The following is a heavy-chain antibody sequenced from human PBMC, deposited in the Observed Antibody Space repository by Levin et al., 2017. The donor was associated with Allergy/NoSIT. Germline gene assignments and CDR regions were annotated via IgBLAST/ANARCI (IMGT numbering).Heavy chain of an antibody. J-gene: IGHJ5*02. D-gene: IGHD3-10*01. CDR2: MNPNSGNT. CDR1: GYTFTSYD. CDR3: ARGELSYSGEVFDP. V-gene: IGHV1-8*01. Sequence: GESLKISCKASGYTFTSYDINWVRQATGQGLEWMGWMNPNSGNTGYAQKFQGRVTMTRNTSISTAYMELSSLRSEDTAVYYCARGELSYSGEVFDPWGQGTLVTVSS.